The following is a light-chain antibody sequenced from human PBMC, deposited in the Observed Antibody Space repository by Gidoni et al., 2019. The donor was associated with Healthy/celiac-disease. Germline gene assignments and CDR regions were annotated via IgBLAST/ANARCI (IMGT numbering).Light chain of an antibody. CDR1: QSVSVY. CDR2: DAS. V-gene: IGKV3-11*01. CDR3: QRRSNWPRT. J-gene: IGKJ5*01. Sequence: DIVLPQSPASLSLSPGERATLPCTASQSVSVYVAWYQQKPGQAPRLLISDASNRATVIPARFSGGGSGTDFPLTISRLEPEDFAVYCCQRRSNWPRTFGRGTRLEIK.